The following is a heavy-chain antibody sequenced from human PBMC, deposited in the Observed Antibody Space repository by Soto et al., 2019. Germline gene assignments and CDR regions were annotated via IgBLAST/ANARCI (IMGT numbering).Heavy chain of an antibody. CDR2: VSGSGDST. V-gene: IGHV3-23*01. CDR1: AFTFSSYA. D-gene: IGHD2-21*02. Sequence: EVQLLESGGGLAQPGGSLRLSCAASAFTFSSYAMSWVRQAPGKGLEWVSAVSGSGDSTYYADSVKGRFTIPRDNSKHTPYREKNGLRAEGTAVYYCAKGRASDCPGCTQDYWGQGTLLTVSS. J-gene: IGHJ4*02. CDR3: AKGRASDCPGCTQDY.